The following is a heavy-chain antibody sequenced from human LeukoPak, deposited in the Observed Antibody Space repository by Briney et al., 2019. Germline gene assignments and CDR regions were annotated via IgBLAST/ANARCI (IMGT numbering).Heavy chain of an antibody. Sequence: GGSLRLSCEASGFTFNMYSMAWVRQAPGKGLEWVSAISGSGDSAYYADSVKGRFTISRDNSKNTLYLQMDGLGAENTAVYYCAKFSGSYYYYYAMDVWGQGTTVTVSS. V-gene: IGHV3-23*01. J-gene: IGHJ6*02. CDR2: ISGSGDSA. D-gene: IGHD1-26*01. CDR1: GFTFNMYS. CDR3: AKFSGSYYYYYAMDV.